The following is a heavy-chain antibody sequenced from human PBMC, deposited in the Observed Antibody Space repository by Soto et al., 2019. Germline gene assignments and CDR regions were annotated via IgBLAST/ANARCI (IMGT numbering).Heavy chain of an antibody. Sequence: SETLSLTCTVSGDSISSGGYYWNWIRQHPGKGLEWIGYIYYSGSTYYNPSLKSRVTISVDTSKNQFSLEVRSVTAADTAVYYCARERQVGPSSGRFDPWGQGTLVTVSS. CDR3: ARERQVGPSSGRFDP. J-gene: IGHJ5*02. CDR1: GDSISSGGYY. CDR2: IYYSGST. V-gene: IGHV4-31*03.